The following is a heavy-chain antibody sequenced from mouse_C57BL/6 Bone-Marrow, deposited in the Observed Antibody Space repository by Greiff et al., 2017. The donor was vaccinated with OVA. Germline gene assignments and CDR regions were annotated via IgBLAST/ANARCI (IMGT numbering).Heavy chain of an antibody. CDR2: ISSGGSYT. Sequence: EVQGVESGGDLVKPGGSLKLSCAASGFTFSSYGMSWVRQTPDKRLEWVATISSGGSYTYYPDSVKGRFTISRDNAKNTLYLQMSSLKSEDTAMYYCARSPYYCGSRGYFDYWGQGTTLTVSS. D-gene: IGHD1-1*01. CDR3: ARSPYYCGSRGYFDY. V-gene: IGHV5-6*01. J-gene: IGHJ2*01. CDR1: GFTFSSYG.